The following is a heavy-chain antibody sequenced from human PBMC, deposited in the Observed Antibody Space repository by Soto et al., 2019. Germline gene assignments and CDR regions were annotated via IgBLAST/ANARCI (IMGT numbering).Heavy chain of an antibody. D-gene: IGHD2-2*01. V-gene: IGHV1-46*03. J-gene: IGHJ6*03. CDR3: AREMGPAAPHYYYMDV. CDR1: GYTFTSYY. Sequence: ASVKVSCTASGYTFTSYYMHWVRQAPGQGLEWMGIINPSGGSTSYAQKFQGRVTMTRDTSTSTVYMELSSLRSEDTAVYYCAREMGPAAPHYYYMDVWGKGTTVTVSS. CDR2: INPSGGST.